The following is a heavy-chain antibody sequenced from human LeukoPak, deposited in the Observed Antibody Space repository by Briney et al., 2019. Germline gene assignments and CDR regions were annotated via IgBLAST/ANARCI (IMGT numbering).Heavy chain of an antibody. J-gene: IGHJ6*02. V-gene: IGHV3-30-3*01. CDR1: GFTFSNYA. D-gene: IGHD6-19*01. Sequence: GGSLRLSCAASGFTFSNYAMHWVRQAPGKGLEWVAVISYDGSNKYYADSVKGRFTISRDNSKNTLYLQMNSLRAEDTAVYYCAKDGSGARYYYGMDVWGQGTTVTVSS. CDR3: AKDGSGARYYYGMDV. CDR2: ISYDGSNK.